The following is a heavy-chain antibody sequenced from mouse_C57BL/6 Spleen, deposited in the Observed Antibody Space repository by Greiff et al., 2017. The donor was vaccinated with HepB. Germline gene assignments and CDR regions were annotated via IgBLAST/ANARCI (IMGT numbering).Heavy chain of an antibody. CDR2: IYPGSGNT. D-gene: IGHD1-1*01. V-gene: IGHV1-76*01. J-gene: IGHJ1*03. CDR3: ARDGSSYGYFDV. CDR1: GYTFTDYY. Sequence: VQVVESGAELVRPGASVKLSCKASGYTFTDYYINWVKQRPGQGLEWIARIYPGSGNTYYNEKFKGKATLTAEKSSSTAYMQLSSLTSEDSAVYFCARDGSSYGYFDVWGTGTTVTVSS.